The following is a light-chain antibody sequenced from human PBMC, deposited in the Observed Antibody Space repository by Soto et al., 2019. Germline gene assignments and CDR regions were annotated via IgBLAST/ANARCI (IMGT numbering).Light chain of an antibody. V-gene: IGKV2D-29*01. CDR1: QSFLHSDGKTY. CDR2: EVS. CDR3: MQSIQTQT. J-gene: IGKJ1*01. Sequence: DIVMTQTPLSLSVTPGQPASISCKSSQSFLHSDGKTYLCWYLQKPGQPPRALIFEVSKRFSGVPDRFSGSGSGTDFTLTISRVEAEDVGVYYCMQSIQTQTFGQGTKVDIK.